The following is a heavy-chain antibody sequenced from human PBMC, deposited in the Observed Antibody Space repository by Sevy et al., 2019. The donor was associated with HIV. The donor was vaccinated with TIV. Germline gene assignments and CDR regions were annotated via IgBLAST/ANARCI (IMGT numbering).Heavy chain of an antibody. D-gene: IGHD3-16*01. CDR2: ISTYNGNT. Sequence: ASVKVSCKPSGYTFTTYGISWVRQAPGQGLEWMGWISTYNGNTNYAQKFQGRVTMTRDTSTRTAYMELRSLRSDDTAVYYCAGKRNLGEPPDPWGQGTLVTVSS. CDR3: AGKRNLGEPPDP. V-gene: IGHV1-18*01. J-gene: IGHJ5*02. CDR1: GYTFTTYG.